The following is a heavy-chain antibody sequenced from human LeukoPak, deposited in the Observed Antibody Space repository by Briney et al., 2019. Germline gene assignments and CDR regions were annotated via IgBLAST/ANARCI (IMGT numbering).Heavy chain of an antibody. CDR1: GFTVSSTY. D-gene: IGHD1-26*01. J-gene: IGHJ6*02. V-gene: IGHV3-48*02. CDR2: ISTTSSTI. Sequence: GGSLRLSCAASGFTVSSTYMTWVRQAPGKGLEWVSHISTTSSTILYADSVKGRFTISRDNAKNSLYLQMSSLRDEDTAVYYCARALRGVGASYYYGMDVWGQGTTVTVSS. CDR3: ARALRGVGASYYYGMDV.